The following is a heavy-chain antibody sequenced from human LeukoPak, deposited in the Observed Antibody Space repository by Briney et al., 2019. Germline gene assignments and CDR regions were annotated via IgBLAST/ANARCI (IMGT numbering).Heavy chain of an antibody. V-gene: IGHV3-13*01. CDR3: ARSSSVAFYGSGSFDY. D-gene: IGHD3-10*01. CDR2: IGTAGDT. Sequence: GGSLRLSCAASGFTLSSYDMHWVRQATGKGLEWVSAIGTAGDTYYPGSVKGRFTISRENAKNSLYLQMNSLTAGDTAVYYCARSSSVAFYGSGSFDYCGQGTLVTVSS. J-gene: IGHJ4*02. CDR1: GFTLSSYD.